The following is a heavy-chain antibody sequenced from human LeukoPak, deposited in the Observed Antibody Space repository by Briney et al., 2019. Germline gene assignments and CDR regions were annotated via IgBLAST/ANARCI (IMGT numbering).Heavy chain of an antibody. CDR3: AVGDIVVVPAANTYYYYTDV. CDR1: GGTFSSYA. D-gene: IGHD2-2*01. Sequence: LVKVSCKASGGTFSSYAISWVRQAPGQGLEWMGGIIPIFGTANYAQKFQGRVTITTDESTSTAYMELSSLRSEDTAVYYCAVGDIVVVPAANTYYYYTDVWGKGTTVTVSS. J-gene: IGHJ6*03. CDR2: IIPIFGTA. V-gene: IGHV1-69*05.